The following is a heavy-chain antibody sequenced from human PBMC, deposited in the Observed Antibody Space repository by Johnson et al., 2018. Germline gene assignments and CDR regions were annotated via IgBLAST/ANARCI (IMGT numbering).Heavy chain of an antibody. CDR3: ARDGGYCSSTSCSDYYYYGMDV. J-gene: IGHJ6*02. D-gene: IGHD2-2*01. CDR2: IWYDGSNK. V-gene: IGHV3-33*01. Sequence: QVQLVQSGGGVVEPGRSLRLSCAASGFTFSSYGMHWVRQAPGKGLEWVAVIWYDGSNKYYADSVKGRFTISRDNSKNTLYLQMNSLRAEDTAVYYCARDGGYCSSTSCSDYYYYGMDVWGQGTTVTVSS. CDR1: GFTFSSYG.